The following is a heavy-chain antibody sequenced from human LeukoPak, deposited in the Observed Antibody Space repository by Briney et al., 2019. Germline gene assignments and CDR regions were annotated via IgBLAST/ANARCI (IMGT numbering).Heavy chain of an antibody. D-gene: IGHD6-19*01. J-gene: IGHJ4*02. CDR3: ATTLYSSGWYGGSNDY. Sequence: SETLSLTCTVSGGSISSYYWSWIQQPPGKGLEWIGYIYYSGSTNYNPSLKSRVTISVDTSKNQFSLKLSSVTAADTAVYYCATTLYSSGWYGGSNDYWGQGTLVTVSS. CDR1: GGSISSYY. V-gene: IGHV4-59*08. CDR2: IYYSGST.